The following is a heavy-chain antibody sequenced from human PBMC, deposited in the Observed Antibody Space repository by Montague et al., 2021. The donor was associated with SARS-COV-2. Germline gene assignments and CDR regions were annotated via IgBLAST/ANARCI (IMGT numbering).Heavy chain of an antibody. D-gene: IGHD3-10*01. V-gene: IGHV4-59*08. CDR1: DGSIRSYH. CDR2: MHDSGTA. Sequence: SETLSLTCTVSDGSIRSYHWNWMRQTPGKGLEWIGYMHDSGTANXNPSLRSRVTLMVDASRNQFSLELSSVTAADTAMYYCTRLPRGSGTWGYFDYWAQGTLVTVSS. CDR3: TRLPRGSGTWGYFDY. J-gene: IGHJ4*02.